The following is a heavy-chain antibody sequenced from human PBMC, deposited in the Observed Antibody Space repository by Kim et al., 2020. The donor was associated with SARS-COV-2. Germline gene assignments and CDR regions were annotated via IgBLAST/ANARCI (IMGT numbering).Heavy chain of an antibody. Sequence: GSLRLSCTASGFTFGDYAMSWFRQAPGKGLEWVGFIRSKAYGGTTEYAASVKGRFTISRDDSKSIAYLQMNSLKTEDTAVYYCTSDGGYDSYYYYGMDVWGQGTTVTVSS. V-gene: IGHV3-49*03. CDR1: GFTFGDYA. CDR3: TSDGGYDSYYYYGMDV. D-gene: IGHD5-12*01. J-gene: IGHJ6*02. CDR2: IRSKAYGGTT.